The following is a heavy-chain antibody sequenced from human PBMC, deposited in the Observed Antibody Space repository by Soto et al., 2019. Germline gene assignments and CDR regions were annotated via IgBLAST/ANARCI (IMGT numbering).Heavy chain of an antibody. J-gene: IGHJ6*02. CDR3: ARFVRSCSATTCSTRADV. CDR2: IYSGGST. CDR1: GGFVNSDTHS. Sequence: SETLSHTCTVSGGFVNSDTHSWSWIRQTPGKRLEWIGFIYSGGSTKNPSLRSRVTMSVDTSKNQFSLKLRSVIVADTAVYHCARFVRSCSATTCSTRADVWGQGITVTVSS. V-gene: IGHV4-61*01. D-gene: IGHD2-2*01.